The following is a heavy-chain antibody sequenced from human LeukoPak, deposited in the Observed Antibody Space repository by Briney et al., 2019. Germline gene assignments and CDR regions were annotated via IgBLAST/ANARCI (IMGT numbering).Heavy chain of an antibody. CDR3: ASSYYYDSSGYYYFDY. V-gene: IGHV4-4*02. J-gene: IGHJ4*02. D-gene: IGHD3-22*01. CDR2: IYHSGST. CDR1: GGSISSSNW. Sequence: SETLSLTCAVSGGSISSSNWWSWVRQPPGKGLEWIGEIYHSGSTNYNPSLKSRVTISVDKSKNQFSLKLSSVTAADTAVYYCASSYYYDSSGYYYFDYWGQGTLVTVPS.